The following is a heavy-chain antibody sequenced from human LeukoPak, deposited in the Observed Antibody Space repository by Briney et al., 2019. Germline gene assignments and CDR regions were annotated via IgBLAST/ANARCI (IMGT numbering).Heavy chain of an antibody. D-gene: IGHD3-3*01. V-gene: IGHV4-59*01. CDR1: GGSFSGYY. CDR2: IYYSGST. J-gene: IGHJ6*04. CDR3: ARERSTIFGVVESMDV. Sequence: PSETLSLTCAVYGGSFSGYYWSWIRQPPGKGLEWIGYIYYSGSTNYNPSLKSRVTISVDTSKNQFSLKLSSVTAADTAVYYCARERSTIFGVVESMDVWGKGTTVTVSS.